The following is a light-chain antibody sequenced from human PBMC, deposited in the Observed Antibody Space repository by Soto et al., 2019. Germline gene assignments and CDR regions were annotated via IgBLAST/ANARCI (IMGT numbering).Light chain of an antibody. V-gene: IGKV3-20*01. CDR3: QQYRNSPWT. CDR1: QSVSCSY. J-gene: IGKJ1*01. CDR2: GAS. Sequence: EIVLTQSPGTLSLSPGDRATLSCMASQSVSCSYLAWYQQKLGQAPRLLIYGASSRATAIPARFSGSGSGTDFTLTISRLEPEDFAVYYCQQYRNSPWTFGQGTKVEIK.